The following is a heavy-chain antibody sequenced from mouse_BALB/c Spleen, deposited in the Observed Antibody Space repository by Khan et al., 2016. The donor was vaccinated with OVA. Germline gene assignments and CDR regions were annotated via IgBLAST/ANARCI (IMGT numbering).Heavy chain of an antibody. CDR1: GFSLTSYG. CDR2: IWAGGRT. V-gene: IGHV2-9*02. Sequence: QVQLKQSGPGLVAPSQRLSITCTVSGFSLTSYGVHWVRQPPGKGLEWLGVIWAGGRTNYNSALMSRLSISKDNSKSQVFLKRNSQQTDETAMNCGARREDIWGQGTTLTVSS. CDR3: ARREDI. D-gene: IGHD1-3*01. J-gene: IGHJ2*01.